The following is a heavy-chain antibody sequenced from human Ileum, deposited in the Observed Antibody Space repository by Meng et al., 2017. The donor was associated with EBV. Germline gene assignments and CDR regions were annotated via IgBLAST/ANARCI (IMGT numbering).Heavy chain of an antibody. D-gene: IGHD2-15*01. CDR3: ARGGWSLDY. Sequence: VQLRGRGRGLGRPWETLSRTCTVSGVSIRSFYWGRIRQPPGRGLGWIGYIYYSGSTHNNPSLKSRITISVDTSKNQFSLNLSSVTAADTAVYYCARGGWSLDYWGQGTLVTVSS. V-gene: IGHV4-59*08. J-gene: IGHJ4*02. CDR2: IYYSGST. CDR1: GVSIRSFY.